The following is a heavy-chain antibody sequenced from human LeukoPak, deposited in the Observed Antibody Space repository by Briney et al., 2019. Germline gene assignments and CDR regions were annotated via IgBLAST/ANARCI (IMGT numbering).Heavy chain of an antibody. CDR3: SKDRRRGPSAGAWFDP. V-gene: IGHV3-43*01. D-gene: IGHD3-16*01. CDR2: ISWDGATA. Sequence: SGRSLRLSCAASGFTFDDYTMHWVRQTPGRGLEWVSLISWDGATAYYRDSVKGRFTVSRDNSKHSLFLQMNNLTTEDTGIYYCSKDRRRGPSAGAWFDPWGQGTLVTVSS. J-gene: IGHJ5*02. CDR1: GFTFDDYT.